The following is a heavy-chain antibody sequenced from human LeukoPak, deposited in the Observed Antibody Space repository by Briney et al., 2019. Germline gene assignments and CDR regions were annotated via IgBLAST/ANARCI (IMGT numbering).Heavy chain of an antibody. J-gene: IGHJ6*02. CDR3: VRDLGRSGSDV. CDR2: INPNSGGT. CDR1: RYTFTGYY. V-gene: IGHV1-2*06. Sequence: ASVKVSCKASRYTFTGYYIHWVRQAPGQGLEWMGRINPNSGGTNYAQKFQGRVTMTRDTSISTAYMELSRLRSDDTAVYYCVRDLGRSGSDVWGQGTTVTVSS. D-gene: IGHD6-25*01.